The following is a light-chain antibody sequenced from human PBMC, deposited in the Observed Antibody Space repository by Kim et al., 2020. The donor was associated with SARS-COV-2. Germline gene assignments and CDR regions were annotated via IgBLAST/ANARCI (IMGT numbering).Light chain of an antibody. V-gene: IGKV3-15*01. Sequence: VSPRERATLSCRAGQSVSSDIAWYQQKPGPAPRLLIYSAATRATGIPASFSGSGSGTEFTLTISSLQSEDFAVYYCQKYNTWPMYTFGQGTKLEI. CDR3: QKYNTWPMYT. CDR1: QSVSSD. CDR2: SAA. J-gene: IGKJ2*01.